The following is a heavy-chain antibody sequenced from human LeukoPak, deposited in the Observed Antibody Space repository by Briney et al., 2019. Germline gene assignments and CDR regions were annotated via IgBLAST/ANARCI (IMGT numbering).Heavy chain of an antibody. Sequence: KASETLSLTCTVSGDSISSYYWSWIRQPPGKGLEWIGYIYYSGSTKYNPSLKSRVSISVDTSKNQFSLKLSSVTAADTAVYYCARVGGSNYYYYGMDVWGQGTTVTVSS. CDR2: IYYSGST. D-gene: IGHD2-15*01. CDR1: GDSISSYY. J-gene: IGHJ6*02. V-gene: IGHV4-59*01. CDR3: ARVGGSNYYYYGMDV.